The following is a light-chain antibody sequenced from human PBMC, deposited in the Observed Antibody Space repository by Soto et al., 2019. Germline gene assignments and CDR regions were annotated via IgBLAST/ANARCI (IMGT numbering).Light chain of an antibody. V-gene: IGLV1-47*01. CDR2: RNN. Sequence: QTVVTQPPSASGTPGQRVTISSSGSSSNIGSNYVYWYQQLPGTAPKLLIYRNNQRPSGVPDRFSGSKSGTSASLAISGLRSEDEADYYCAAWDDSLSGPVFGGGTKLTVL. CDR3: AAWDDSLSGPV. J-gene: IGLJ2*01. CDR1: SSNIGSNY.